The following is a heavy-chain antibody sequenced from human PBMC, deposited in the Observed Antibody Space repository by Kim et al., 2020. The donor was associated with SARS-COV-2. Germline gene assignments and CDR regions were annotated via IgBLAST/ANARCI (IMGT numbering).Heavy chain of an antibody. D-gene: IGHD3-16*01. Sequence: SVKVSCKASGFTFTSSAVQWVRQARGQRLEWIGWIVVGSGNTNYAQKFQERVTITRDMSTSTAYMELSSLRSEDTAVYYCAADPPLLGVWYFDLWGRGTLVTVSS. CDR3: AADPPLLGVWYFDL. V-gene: IGHV1-58*01. CDR2: IVVGSGNT. J-gene: IGHJ2*01. CDR1: GFTFTSSA.